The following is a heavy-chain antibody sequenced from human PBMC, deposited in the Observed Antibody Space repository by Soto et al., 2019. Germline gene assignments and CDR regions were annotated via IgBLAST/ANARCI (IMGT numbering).Heavy chain of an antibody. D-gene: IGHD3-3*01. CDR2: IYWDDDK. Sequence: SGPTLVNPTQTLTLTCTFSGFSLSTSGVGVGWIRQPPGKALEWLALIYWDDDKRYSPSLKSRLTITKDTSKNQVVLTMTNMDPVDTATYYCAHSTSTRHYDFWSGPRPDVWGQGTXVTVSS. J-gene: IGHJ6*02. V-gene: IGHV2-5*02. CDR1: GFSLSTSGVG. CDR3: AHSTSTRHYDFWSGPRPDV.